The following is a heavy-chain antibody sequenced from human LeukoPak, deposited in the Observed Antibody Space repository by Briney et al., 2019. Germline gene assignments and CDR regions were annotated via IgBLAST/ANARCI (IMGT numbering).Heavy chain of an antibody. CDR3: ARTITTFPFDY. CDR2: IYHSGST. D-gene: IGHD3-3*01. V-gene: IGHV4-38-2*02. CDR1: SYSISSVYY. J-gene: IGHJ4*02. Sequence: SETLSLTCTVSSYSISSVYYWGWIRQPPGKGLEWIGSIYHSGSTYYNPSLKSRVTISVDTSKNQFSLKLSSVTAADTAVYYCARTITTFPFDYWGQGTLVTVSS.